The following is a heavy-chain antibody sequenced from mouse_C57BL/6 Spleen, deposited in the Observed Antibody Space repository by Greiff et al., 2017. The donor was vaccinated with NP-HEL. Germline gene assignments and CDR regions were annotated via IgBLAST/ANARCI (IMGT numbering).Heavy chain of an antibody. CDR3: ARLVLWNYAMDY. J-gene: IGHJ4*01. CDR2: INPNNGGT. Sequence: EVQLQQSGPELVKPGASVKISCKASGYTFTDYYMNWVKQSHGKSLEWIGDINPNNGGTSYNQKFKGKATLTVDKSSSTAYMELRSLTSEDSAVYYCARLVLWNYAMDYWGQGTSVTVSS. V-gene: IGHV1-26*01. CDR1: GYTFTDYY. D-gene: IGHD1-1*02.